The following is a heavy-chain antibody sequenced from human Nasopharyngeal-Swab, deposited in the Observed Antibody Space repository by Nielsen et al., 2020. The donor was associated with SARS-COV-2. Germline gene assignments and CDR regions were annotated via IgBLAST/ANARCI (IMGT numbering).Heavy chain of an antibody. J-gene: IGHJ5*02. Sequence: SLKISCAASGFTFDDYAMHWVRQAPGKGLEWVSGISWNSGSIGYADSVKGRFTISRDNAKNSLYLQMNSLRAEDTALYYCAKSQVGARKDNWFDPWGQGTLVTVSS. V-gene: IGHV3-9*01. CDR3: AKSQVGARKDNWFDP. D-gene: IGHD1-26*01. CDR1: GFTFDDYA. CDR2: ISWNSGSI.